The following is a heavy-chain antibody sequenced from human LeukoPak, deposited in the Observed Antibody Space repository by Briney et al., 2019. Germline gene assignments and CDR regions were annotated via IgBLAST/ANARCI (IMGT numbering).Heavy chain of an antibody. CDR1: GYTFTSYY. CDR2: INPSGGST. D-gene: IGHD6-19*01. J-gene: IGHJ4*02. Sequence: EASVKVSCKASGYTFTSYYMHWVQQAPGQGLEWMGIINPSGGSTSYAQKFQGRVTMTEDTSTDTVYMYLSSLGSEDTAVYYCAADLGSGPRVYWGQGTLVTVSS. CDR3: AADLGSGPRVY. V-gene: IGHV1-46*01.